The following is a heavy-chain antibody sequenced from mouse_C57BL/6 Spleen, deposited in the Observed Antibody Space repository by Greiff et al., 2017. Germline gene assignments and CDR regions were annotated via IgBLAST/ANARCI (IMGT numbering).Heavy chain of an antibody. CDR1: GYSFTDYY. J-gene: IGHJ1*03. V-gene: IGHV1-39*01. Sequence: EVQLQESGPDLVKPSPSVTISCTASGYSFTDYYIKWLKRRNGKSLQWIVVNNPNYGTTSYNPTIKGQATLTEDPSSSPAYMQLNSVTSEDSATYYCAREVYDDDDWYFDVWGTGTTVTVSA. CDR3: AREVYDDDDWYFDV. D-gene: IGHD2-3*01. CDR2: NNPNYGTT.